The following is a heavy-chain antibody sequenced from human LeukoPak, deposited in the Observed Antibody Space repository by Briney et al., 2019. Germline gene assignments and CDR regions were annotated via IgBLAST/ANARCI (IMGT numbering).Heavy chain of an antibody. CDR1: GYTFTSYD. J-gene: IGHJ4*02. CDR2: MNPNSGNT. V-gene: IGHV1-8*02. D-gene: IGHD6-13*01. Sequence: ASVKVSCKASGYTFTSYDINWVRQATGQGLEWMGWMNPNSGNTGYAQKLQGRVTMTTDTSTSTAYMELRSLRSDDTAVYYCAREYGQQLGGDYWGQGTLVTVSS. CDR3: AREYGQQLGGDY.